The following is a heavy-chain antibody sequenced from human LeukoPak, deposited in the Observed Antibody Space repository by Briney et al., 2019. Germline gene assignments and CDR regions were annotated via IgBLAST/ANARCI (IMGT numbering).Heavy chain of an antibody. CDR1: GFTFSSYA. V-gene: IGHV3-23*01. J-gene: IGHJ5*02. Sequence: RGSLRLSCAASGFTFSSYAMSWVRQAPGKGLEWVSGISGSGDSTYYTDSVKGRFTISKDIPKNTLYLQMNSLRAEDTAVYYCVKGWERMSSGWLTRNWFDPWGQGTLVTVSS. CDR2: ISGSGDST. CDR3: VKGWERMSSGWLTRNWFDP. D-gene: IGHD6-19*01.